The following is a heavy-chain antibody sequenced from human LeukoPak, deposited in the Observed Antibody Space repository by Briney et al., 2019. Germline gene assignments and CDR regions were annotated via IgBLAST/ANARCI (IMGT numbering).Heavy chain of an antibody. D-gene: IGHD6-6*01. J-gene: IGHJ6*02. CDR1: GFTLSSYA. V-gene: IGHV3-23*01. CDR2: ISGSGGST. Sequence: GASLRLSCAASGFTLSSYAMSWVRQAPGKGLEWVSAISGSGGSTYYADSVKGRFTISRDNSKNTLYLRMNSLRAEDTAVYYCAKDWQLVLGYYYGMDVWGQGTTVTVSS. CDR3: AKDWQLVLGYYYGMDV.